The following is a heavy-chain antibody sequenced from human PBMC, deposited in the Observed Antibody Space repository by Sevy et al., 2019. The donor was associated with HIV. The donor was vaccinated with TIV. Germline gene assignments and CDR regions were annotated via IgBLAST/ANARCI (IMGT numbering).Heavy chain of an antibody. CDR3: ARSPNVHRG. D-gene: IGHD3-10*01. CDR1: GFIFKNYW. V-gene: IGHV3-74*01. Sequence: GGSLRLSCATSGFIFKNYWMHWVRQVPGKGLVWVSRINSDGSSATYADSVKGRFTISRDNAKNTLYLQMNSLRAKDTAMYYCARSPNVHRGWGQGTLVTVSS. CDR2: INSDGSSA. J-gene: IGHJ4*02.